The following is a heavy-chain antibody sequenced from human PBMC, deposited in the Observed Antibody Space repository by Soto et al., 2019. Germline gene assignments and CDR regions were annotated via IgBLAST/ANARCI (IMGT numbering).Heavy chain of an antibody. V-gene: IGHV5-51*01. CDR2: IYPGDSDT. CDR1: GYSFTSYW. J-gene: IGHJ4*01. CDR3: ARHRTYCSSTSCYTSYCFDY. Sequence: GESLKISCKGSGYSFTSYWIGWVRQMPGKGLEWMGIIYPGDSDTRYSPSFQGQVTISADKSISTAYLQWSSLKASDTAMYYCARHRTYCSSTSCYTSYCFDYWGHGTLVTVSS. D-gene: IGHD2-2*02.